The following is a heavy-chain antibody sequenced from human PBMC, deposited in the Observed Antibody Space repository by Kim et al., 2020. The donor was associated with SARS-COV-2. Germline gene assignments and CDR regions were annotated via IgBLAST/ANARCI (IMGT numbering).Heavy chain of an antibody. CDR2: INQDESEK. J-gene: IGHJ4*02. Sequence: GGSLRLSCSASGFTISSYRMTWVRQAPGKGLEWVANINQDESEKYYADSVMGRFTISRDNADNSLFLQMNSLRAEDTAVFYCARITAGQNIDYWGQGIL. CDR1: GFTISSYR. V-gene: IGHV3-7*01. CDR3: ARITAGQNIDY. D-gene: IGHD6-13*01.